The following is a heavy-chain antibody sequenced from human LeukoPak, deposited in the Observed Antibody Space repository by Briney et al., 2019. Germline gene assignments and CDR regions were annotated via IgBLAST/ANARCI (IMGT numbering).Heavy chain of an antibody. Sequence: GESLTTSCLGSGYNFSNYWIGWVRQTPGKGLGWMGIIHPGDSDTRYSRSFQGQVTISADKSIRTAYPQWSSLNAPDTAMYYCARSVMARGVYWFDPWGQGTLVIVSS. CDR2: IHPGDSDT. D-gene: IGHD3-10*01. CDR3: ARSVMARGVYWFDP. CDR1: GYNFSNYW. V-gene: IGHV5-51*01. J-gene: IGHJ5*02.